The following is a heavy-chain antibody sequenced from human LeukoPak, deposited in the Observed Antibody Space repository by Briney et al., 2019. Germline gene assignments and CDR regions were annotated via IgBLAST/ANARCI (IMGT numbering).Heavy chain of an antibody. CDR1: GYXFTSYW. V-gene: IGHV5-51*01. CDR2: IYPGDSDT. CDR3: ARFYGSGSYLNPFFDY. D-gene: IGHD3-10*01. Sequence: GESLKISCKGSGYXFTSYWIGWVRQMPGKGLEWKGIIYPGDSDTRYSPSFQGQVTVSADKSISTAYLQWSSLKAPDTAMYYCARFYGSGSYLNPFFDYWGQGTLVTVSS. J-gene: IGHJ4*02.